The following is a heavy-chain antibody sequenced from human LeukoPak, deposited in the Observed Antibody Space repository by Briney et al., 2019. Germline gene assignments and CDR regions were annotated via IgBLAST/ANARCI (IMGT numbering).Heavy chain of an antibody. V-gene: IGHV1-69*05. CDR1: GGTFSSYA. J-gene: IGHJ5*02. CDR3: ARDYCSGGSCYWFDP. CDR2: IIPIFGTA. D-gene: IGHD2-15*01. Sequence: SVKVSCKASGGTFSSYAISWVRQAPGQGLEWMGRIIPIFGTANYAQKFQGRVTITTDESTSTAYMELSSLRSEDTAVYHCARDYCSGGSCYWFDPWGQGTLVTVSS.